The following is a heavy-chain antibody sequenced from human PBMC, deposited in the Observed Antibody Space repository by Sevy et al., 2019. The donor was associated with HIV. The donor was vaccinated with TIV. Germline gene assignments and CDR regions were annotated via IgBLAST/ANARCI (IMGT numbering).Heavy chain of an antibody. CDR2: ISSSGATI. V-gene: IGHV3-48*03. J-gene: IGHJ3*02. D-gene: IGHD3-10*01. CDR1: GFTFSLYD. Sequence: GGSLRLSCAVSGFTFSLYDMNWVRQTPGKGLEWVSYISSSGATIYKADSVRGRFTISRDNAKNSVYLQMSSLRAEDTPVYYCARDRNYVYGSGSDLITDAFDIWGQGTKVTVSS. CDR3: ARDRNYVYGSGSDLITDAFDI.